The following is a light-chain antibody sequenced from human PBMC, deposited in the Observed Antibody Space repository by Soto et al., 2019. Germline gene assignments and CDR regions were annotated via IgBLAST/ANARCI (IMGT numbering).Light chain of an antibody. Sequence: EILLTQSPGTLSLSPGERVTLSCRASQIIGTSDLAWYQQRPGQAPRLLIYDASCRATGRPDRFSGSETATDFTLIISRLESEDFEVDYCQQYDTSHPTVGQGTKVEVK. CDR2: DAS. J-gene: IGKJ1*01. CDR3: QQYDTSHPT. CDR1: QIIGTSD. V-gene: IGKV3-20*01.